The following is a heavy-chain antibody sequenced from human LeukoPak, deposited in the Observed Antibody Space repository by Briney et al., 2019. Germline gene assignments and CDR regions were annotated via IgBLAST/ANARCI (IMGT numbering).Heavy chain of an antibody. V-gene: IGHV4-39*01. Sequence: PSETLSLTFTVSGGSISSSSYYWGWIRQPPGKGLEWIGSIYYSGSTYYNPSLKSRVTISVDTSKNQFSLKLSSVTAADTAVYYCASFFSGGQAFDYWGQGTLVTVSS. CDR2: IYYSGST. J-gene: IGHJ4*02. CDR1: GGSISSSSYY. D-gene: IGHD3-3*01. CDR3: ASFFSGGQAFDY.